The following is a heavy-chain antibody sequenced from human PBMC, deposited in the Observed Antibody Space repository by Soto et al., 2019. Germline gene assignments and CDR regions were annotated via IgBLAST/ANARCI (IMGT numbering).Heavy chain of an antibody. J-gene: IGHJ3*02. Sequence: GGSLRLSCAASGFTFSSYAMSWVRQAPGKGLEWVSAISGSGGSTYYADSVKGRFTISRDNSKNTLYLQMSSLRAEDTAVYYCAKDIGLADDAFDIWGQGTMVTVSS. D-gene: IGHD6-13*01. CDR3: AKDIGLADDAFDI. V-gene: IGHV3-23*01. CDR2: ISGSGGST. CDR1: GFTFSSYA.